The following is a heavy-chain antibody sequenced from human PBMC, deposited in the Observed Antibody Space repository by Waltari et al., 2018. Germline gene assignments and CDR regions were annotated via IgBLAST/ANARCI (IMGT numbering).Heavy chain of an antibody. Sequence: EVQLVESGGGLVQPGGSLRLSCAASGFTFSSYWMHWVRQAPGKGLVCVSRINSDGSSTSYADSVKGRFTISRDNAKNTLYLQMNSLRAEDTAVYYCARVHDSSGYVYYFDYWGQGTLVTVSS. J-gene: IGHJ4*02. D-gene: IGHD3-22*01. V-gene: IGHV3-74*01. CDR2: INSDGSST. CDR1: GFTFSSYW. CDR3: ARVHDSSGYVYYFDY.